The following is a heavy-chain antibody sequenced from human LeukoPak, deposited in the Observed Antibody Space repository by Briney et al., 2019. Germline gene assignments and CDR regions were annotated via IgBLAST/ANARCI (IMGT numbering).Heavy chain of an antibody. D-gene: IGHD4-17*01. V-gene: IGHV3-30*18. CDR2: ISYDGSNK. J-gene: IGHJ4*02. CDR3: AKERKAVTLDY. CDR1: GFTFSSYG. Sequence: GGSLRLSCAASGFTFSSYGMHWVRQAPGKGLELVAVISYDGSNKYYADSVKGRFTIFRDNSKNTLYLQMNSLRAEDTAVYYCAKERKAVTLDYWGQGTLVTVSS.